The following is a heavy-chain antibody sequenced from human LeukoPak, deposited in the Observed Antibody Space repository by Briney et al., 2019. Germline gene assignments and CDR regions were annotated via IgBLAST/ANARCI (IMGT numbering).Heavy chain of an antibody. CDR3: AREVGASDKRFDY. CDR2: INPNSGGT. Sequence: ASVKVSCKASGYTFTSYAMNWVRQAPGQGLEWMGWINPNSGGTYYAQKFRGRVTMTRDSSINTAYMELTRLTSDDSAMFYCAREVGASDKRFDYWGQGTLLSVSS. V-gene: IGHV1-2*02. CDR1: GYTFTSYA. D-gene: IGHD1-26*01. J-gene: IGHJ4*02.